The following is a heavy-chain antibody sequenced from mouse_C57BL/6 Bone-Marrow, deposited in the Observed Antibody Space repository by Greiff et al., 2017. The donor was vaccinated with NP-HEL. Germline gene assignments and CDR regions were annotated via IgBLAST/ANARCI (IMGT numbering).Heavy chain of an antibody. CDR2: IDPSDSYT. D-gene: IGHD1-1*01. Sequence: VQLQQPGAELVMPGASVKLSCKASGYTFTSYWMHWVKQRPGQGLEWIGEIDPSDSYTNYNQKFNGKSTLTVDKSSSTAYMQLSSLTSEDSAVYYCARGSSYDYAMDYWGQGTSVTVSS. CDR1: GYTFTSYW. CDR3: ARGSSYDYAMDY. V-gene: IGHV1-69*01. J-gene: IGHJ4*01.